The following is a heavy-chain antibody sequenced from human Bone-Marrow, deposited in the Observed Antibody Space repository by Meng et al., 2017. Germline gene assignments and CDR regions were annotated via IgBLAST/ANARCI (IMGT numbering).Heavy chain of an antibody. J-gene: IGHJ4*02. CDR3: TSMVRGVKPVDY. Sequence: GESLKISCAASGFTFSNAWMSWVRQAPGKGLEWVGRIKSKTDGGTTDYAAPVKGRFTISRDDSKTTLYLQMNSLKTEDTAVYYCTSMVRGVKPVDYWGQGTLVTVSS. CDR1: GFTFSNAW. V-gene: IGHV3-15*01. CDR2: IKSKTDGGTT. D-gene: IGHD3-10*01.